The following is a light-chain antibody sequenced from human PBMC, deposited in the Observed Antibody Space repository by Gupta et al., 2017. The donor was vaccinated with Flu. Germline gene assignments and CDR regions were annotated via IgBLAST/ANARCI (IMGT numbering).Light chain of an antibody. V-gene: IGLV2-5*01. J-gene: IGLJ1*01. CDR2: NVN. CDR3: CSDSNNATYV. CDR1: SNDVGSSDS. Sequence: SALIQPPSVSGSPGQSVTISCTGTSNDVGSSDSVSWYQQHPGTIPKPMIYNVNTQPAGVPGRFSGSESGNAASMTISGLQAEDETDFQGCSDSNNATYVFRTGTKVTVL.